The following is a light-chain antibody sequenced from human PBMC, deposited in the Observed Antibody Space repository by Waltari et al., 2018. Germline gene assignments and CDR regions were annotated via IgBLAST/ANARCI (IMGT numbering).Light chain of an antibody. J-gene: IGLJ7*01. CDR2: EDS. CDR1: SSNIGNNY. Sequence: SVLTQPPSVSAAPGQRVTISCPGGSSNIGNNYVSWSRQFPGTAPKRLIYEDSERPSGIPGRFSGSKSGTSATLDITGLQAGDEADYYCGTWDSSLSGAVFGGGTHLTVL. CDR3: GTWDSSLSGAV. V-gene: IGLV1-51*02.